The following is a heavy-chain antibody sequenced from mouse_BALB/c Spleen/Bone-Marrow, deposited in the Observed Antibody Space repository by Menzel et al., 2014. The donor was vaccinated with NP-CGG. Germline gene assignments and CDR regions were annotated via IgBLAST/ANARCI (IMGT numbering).Heavy chain of an antibody. Sequence: EVQLQESGGGLVQPGRSLKLSCAASRIDFSRYWMSWVRQAPGKGLEWIGEINPDSSTINYTPSLKDKFIISRDNAKNTLYLQMSKVRSEDTALYYCARLSYYGNLFVWGAGTTVTVSS. V-gene: IGHV4-1*02. CDR3: ARLSYYGNLFV. CDR2: INPDSSTI. D-gene: IGHD1-1*01. CDR1: RIDFSRYW. J-gene: IGHJ1*01.